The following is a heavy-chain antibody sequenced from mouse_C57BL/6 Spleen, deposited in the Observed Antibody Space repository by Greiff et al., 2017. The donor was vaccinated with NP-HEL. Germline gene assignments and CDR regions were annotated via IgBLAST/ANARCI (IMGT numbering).Heavy chain of an antibody. D-gene: IGHD1-1*01. CDR1: GYAFSSYW. Sequence: VMLVESGAELVKPGASVKISCKASGYAFSSYWMNWVKQRPGKGLEWIGQIYPGDGDTNYNGKFKGKATLTADKSSSTAYMQLSSLTSEDSAVYFCARLYYYGSSDFDYWGQGTTLTVSS. J-gene: IGHJ2*01. CDR2: IYPGDGDT. CDR3: ARLYYYGSSDFDY. V-gene: IGHV1-80*01.